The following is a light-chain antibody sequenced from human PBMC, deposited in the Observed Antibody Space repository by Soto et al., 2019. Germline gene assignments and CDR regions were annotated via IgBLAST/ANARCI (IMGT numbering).Light chain of an antibody. J-gene: IGKJ4*01. CDR2: DAS. CDR1: QSVSSY. CDR3: QQRSHWPPKLT. V-gene: IGKV3-11*01. Sequence: EIVLTQSPATLSLSPGXRATLSCRASQSVSSYLAWYQQKPGQAPRLLIYDASNRATGIPARFSGSGSGTDSTLTISSLEPEDFAVYYCQQRSHWPPKLTFGVGTKLDIK.